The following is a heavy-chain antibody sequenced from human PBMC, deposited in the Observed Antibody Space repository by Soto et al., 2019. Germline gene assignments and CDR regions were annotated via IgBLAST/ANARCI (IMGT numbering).Heavy chain of an antibody. CDR2: IVPIYGIP. Sequence: SVKVSCKTSGGTFNTHAISWVRQAPGHGFEWMGGIVPIYGIPSHAQKFQGRVTITADKPTTTVYMELSSLRSDDTAAYYCARGPNWNARYYYYGMDVWGQGTTVTVSS. V-gene: IGHV1-69*10. CDR3: ARGPNWNARYYYYGMDV. D-gene: IGHD1-1*01. J-gene: IGHJ6*02. CDR1: GGTFNTHA.